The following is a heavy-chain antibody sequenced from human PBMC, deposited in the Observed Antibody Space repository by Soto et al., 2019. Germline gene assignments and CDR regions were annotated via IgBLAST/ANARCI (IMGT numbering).Heavy chain of an antibody. CDR3: ARDGGPSSGYDQDWFDP. CDR2: IVPIVGTA. V-gene: IGHV1-69*12. Sequence: QVQLVQSGAEVKKPGSSVKVSCKASGGTFSSYAISWVRQAPGQGLEWMGEIVPIVGTANYAQKFQGRVTITGDESTSTAYMELTSLKPENTAVYYGARDGGPSSGYDQDWFDPWGQGTLVTVSS. CDR1: GGTFSSYA. J-gene: IGHJ5*02. D-gene: IGHD3-22*01.